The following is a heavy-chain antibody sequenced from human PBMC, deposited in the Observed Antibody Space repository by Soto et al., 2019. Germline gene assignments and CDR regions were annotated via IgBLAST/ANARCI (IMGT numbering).Heavy chain of an antibody. D-gene: IGHD3-16*01. Sequence: QITLKESGPSLVKPTETLTLTCTFSGFSLSSSGVGVAWIRQPPGKPLEWLALIYWDDDKYTSPSLKSRLTITKDTSKTPVVLLLTNIGPVDTATYFCVHLLPGGRFVSWGQGTLVTVSS. CDR3: VHLLPGGRFVS. J-gene: IGHJ4*02. V-gene: IGHV2-5*02. CDR2: IYWDDDK. CDR1: GFSLSSSGVG.